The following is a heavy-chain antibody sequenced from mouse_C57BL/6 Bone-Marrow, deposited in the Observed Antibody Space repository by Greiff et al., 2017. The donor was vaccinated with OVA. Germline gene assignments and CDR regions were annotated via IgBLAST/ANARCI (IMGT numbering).Heavy chain of an antibody. D-gene: IGHD4-1*01. CDR2: IDPSDSYT. CDR1: GYTFTSYW. J-gene: IGHJ2*01. V-gene: IGHV1-50*01. CDR3: AREGNWDYFDY. Sequence: QVHVKQPGAELVKPGASVKLSCKASGYTFTSYWMQWVKQRPGQGLEWIGEIDPSDSYTNYNQKFKGKATLTVDTSSSTAYMQLSSLTSEDSAVYYCAREGNWDYFDYWGQGTTLTVSS.